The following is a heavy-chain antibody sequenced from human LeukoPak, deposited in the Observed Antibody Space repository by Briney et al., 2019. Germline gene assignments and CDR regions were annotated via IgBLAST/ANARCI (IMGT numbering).Heavy chain of an antibody. CDR2: ISGSGGGT. V-gene: IGHV3-23*01. CDR3: ARFSTEGFDY. Sequence: RGSLRLSCADSRFTFTDYAMTWVRQAPGKGLEWVSTISGSGGGTYYTDSVKGRFTISRDNSKSTLYLQMNSLRAEDTAVYYCARFSTEGFDYWGQGTLVTVSS. D-gene: IGHD2-2*01. J-gene: IGHJ4*02. CDR1: RFTFTDYA.